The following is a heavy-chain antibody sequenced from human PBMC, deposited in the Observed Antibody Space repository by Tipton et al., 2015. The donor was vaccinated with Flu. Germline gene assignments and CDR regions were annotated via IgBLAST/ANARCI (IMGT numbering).Heavy chain of an antibody. CDR1: GGTFSSYA. Sequence: QLVQSGAEVKKPGSSVKVSCKASGGTFSSYAISWVRQAPGQGLEWMGRIIPILGIANYAQKFQGRVTITADKSTSTAYMELSSLRSEDTAVYCCARAGGIVVVPAATGGMDVWGQGTTVTVSS. V-gene: IGHV1-69*09. J-gene: IGHJ6*02. D-gene: IGHD2-2*01. CDR2: IIPILGIA. CDR3: ARAGGIVVVPAATGGMDV.